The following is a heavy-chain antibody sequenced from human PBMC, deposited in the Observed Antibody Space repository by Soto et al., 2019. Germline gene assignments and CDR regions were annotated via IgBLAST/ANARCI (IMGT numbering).Heavy chain of an antibody. V-gene: IGHV4-4*02. CDR3: ARRGEVPFGPAAFDS. Sequence: SETLSLTCAVSGGSISSSNWWSWVRQPPGKGLEWIGEIYHSGSTNYNPSLKSRVTISVDKSKNQFSLKLSSVTAADTAVYYCARRGEVPFGPAAFDSWGQGTMVTVAS. CDR1: GGSISSSNW. CDR2: IYHSGST. D-gene: IGHD2-2*01. J-gene: IGHJ3*02.